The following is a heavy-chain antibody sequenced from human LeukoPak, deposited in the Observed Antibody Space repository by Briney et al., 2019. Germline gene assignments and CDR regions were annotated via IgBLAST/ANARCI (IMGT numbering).Heavy chain of an antibody. CDR3: ATSEIGYTSGPYHPDC. J-gene: IGHJ4*02. Sequence: GSLRLSCSASGFTFSSYAIHWVRQAPGKGLEYVSAISTNGDNTYYADSVKGRFTISRDNSKNTLYLQMSSLRVEDTAVYYCATSEIGYTSGPYHPDCWGQGTLVTVSS. CDR1: GFTFSSYA. CDR2: ISTNGDNT. V-gene: IGHV3-64D*09. D-gene: IGHD6-19*01.